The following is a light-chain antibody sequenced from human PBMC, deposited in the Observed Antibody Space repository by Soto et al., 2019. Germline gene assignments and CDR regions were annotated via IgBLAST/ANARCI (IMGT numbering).Light chain of an antibody. CDR2: NAD. J-gene: IGKJ1*01. V-gene: IGKV1-5*01. CDR1: QDINRW. Sequence: DIKMTQSPSTLSASVGDRVTITCRASQDINRWLAWYQQKPGKAPKILIYNADTLESGVPSRFSSSGYGTEFILTISSLQPDDFATYYCQQFSLYWAFGQGTKVDIK. CDR3: QQFSLYWA.